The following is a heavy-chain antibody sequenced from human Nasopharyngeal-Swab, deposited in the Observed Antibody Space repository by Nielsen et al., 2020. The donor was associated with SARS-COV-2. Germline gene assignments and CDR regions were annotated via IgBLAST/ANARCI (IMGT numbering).Heavy chain of an antibody. Sequence: GESLKISCQGSGYSFTSYWIGSVRQMPGKGLEWMGIIYPGDSDTRYSPSFQGQVTISADKSISTAYLQWSSLKASDTAMYYCATGREHYYYYMDVWGKGTTVTVSS. D-gene: IGHD1-1*01. CDR2: IYPGDSDT. CDR3: ATGREHYYYYMDV. CDR1: GYSFTSYW. V-gene: IGHV5-51*01. J-gene: IGHJ6*03.